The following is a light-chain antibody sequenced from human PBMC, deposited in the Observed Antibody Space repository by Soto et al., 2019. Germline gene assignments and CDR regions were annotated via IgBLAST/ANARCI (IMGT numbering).Light chain of an antibody. V-gene: IGKV1-5*01. CDR3: LQYSSHSWT. J-gene: IGKJ1*01. CDR2: DAS. CDR1: RSISDW. Sequence: DIQMTQSPSSLSPSVGDRVTITCRASRSISDWLAWYQQKPGKAPELLIFDASNLKSGVSSRFSGSGSGTEFTLTINRLQPDDVATYYCLQYSSHSWTFGQGTKVDNK.